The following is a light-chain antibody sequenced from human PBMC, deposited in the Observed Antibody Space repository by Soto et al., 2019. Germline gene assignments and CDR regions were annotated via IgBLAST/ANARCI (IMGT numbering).Light chain of an antibody. Sequence: DIEMTQSPESLAVSLGERATINCKSNQSLLYRSNNRNYLAWYQQKPRQPPRLLVHWASTRESGVPDRFSGSGSETDFTLTISGLQAEDVAVYYCRQYYTSPLTFGPGTKVHLK. CDR2: WAS. CDR3: RQYYTSPLT. V-gene: IGKV4-1*01. CDR1: QSLLYRSNNRNY. J-gene: IGKJ3*01.